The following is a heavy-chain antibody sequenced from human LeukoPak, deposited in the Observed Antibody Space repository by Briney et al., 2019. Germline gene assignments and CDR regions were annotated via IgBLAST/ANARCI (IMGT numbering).Heavy chain of an antibody. Sequence: PGGSLRLSCAASGFTFSSYNMNWVRQAPGKGLEWVSFISSSSSTIHYADSVKGRFTISRDNAKNSLYLQMNSLRAEDTAVYYCARGGRYNWNDENWFDPWGQGTLVTVSS. V-gene: IGHV3-48*04. CDR2: ISSSSSTI. CDR3: ARGGRYNWNDENWFDP. D-gene: IGHD1-1*01. J-gene: IGHJ5*02. CDR1: GFTFSSYN.